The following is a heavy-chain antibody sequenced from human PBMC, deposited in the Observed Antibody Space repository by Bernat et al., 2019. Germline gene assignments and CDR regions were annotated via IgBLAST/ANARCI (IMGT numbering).Heavy chain of an antibody. CDR3: EKYSESLWGYYGCDY. Sequence: QVQLVESGGGVVQPGRSLRLSCAASGFSFSSYGMHWVRQAPGKGLEWVAVISYDGSDKYYADSVKGRFTISRDNSKNTLYLQMNSLRAEDTAVYYWEKYSESLWGYYGCDYWGQGTLVTVSS. CDR1: GFSFSSYG. V-gene: IGHV3-30*18. J-gene: IGHJ4*02. D-gene: IGHD3-3*01. CDR2: ISYDGSDK.